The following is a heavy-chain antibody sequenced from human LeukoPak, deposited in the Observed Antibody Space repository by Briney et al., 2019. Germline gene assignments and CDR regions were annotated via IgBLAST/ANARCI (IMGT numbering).Heavy chain of an antibody. V-gene: IGHV3-21*01. D-gene: IGHD7-27*01. CDR1: GFTFSSYS. CDR2: ISSSSSYI. J-gene: IGHJ4*02. Sequence: GGSLRLSCAASGFTFSSYSMNWVRQAPGKGLEWVSSISSSSSYIYYADSVKGRFTISRDNAKNSLYLQMNSLRAEDTAVYHCARARLGLPLDYWGQGTLVTVSS. CDR3: ARARLGLPLDY.